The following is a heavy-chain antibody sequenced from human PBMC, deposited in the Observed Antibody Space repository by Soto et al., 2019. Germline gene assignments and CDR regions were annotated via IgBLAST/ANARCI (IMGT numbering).Heavy chain of an antibody. CDR1: GFTFSSYA. J-gene: IGHJ5*02. Sequence: GGSLRLSCAASGFTFSSYAMHWVRQAPGKGLEWVAVISYDGSNKYYADSVKGRFTISRDNSKNTLYLQMNSLRAEDTAVYYCARDAIAAAGFDPWGQGTLVTVSS. CDR2: ISYDGSNK. V-gene: IGHV3-30-3*01. CDR3: ARDAIAAAGFDP. D-gene: IGHD6-13*01.